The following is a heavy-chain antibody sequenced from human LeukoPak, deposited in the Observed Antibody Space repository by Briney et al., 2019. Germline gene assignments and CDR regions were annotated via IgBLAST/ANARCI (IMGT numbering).Heavy chain of an antibody. D-gene: IGHD3-22*01. CDR1: GFTLSSNY. CDR3: ARGGYYYDSSGYYYFDY. Sequence: GGSLRLSCAASGFTLSSNYMSWVRQAPGKGLEWVSGIYSGGSTYYADSVKGRFTISRDNSKHTLSLQMNSLRAEDTAVYYCARGGYYYDSSGYYYFDYWGQGALVTVSS. V-gene: IGHV3-66*01. J-gene: IGHJ4*02. CDR2: IYSGGST.